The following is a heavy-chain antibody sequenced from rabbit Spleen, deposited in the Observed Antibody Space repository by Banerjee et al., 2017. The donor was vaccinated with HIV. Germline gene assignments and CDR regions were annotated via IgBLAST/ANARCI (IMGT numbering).Heavy chain of an antibody. V-gene: IGHV1S45*01. CDR3: ARDSGSSFSSYGMDL. CDR2: IYAGSSGST. CDR1: GFDFSSYYY. Sequence: QEQLVESGGGLVQPGGSLKLSCKASGFDFSSYYYMCWVCQALGKGLEWIACIYAGSSGSTYYASWAKGRFTISKTSSTTVTLQMTSLTAADTATYFCARDSGSSFSSYGMDLWGPGTLVTVS. D-gene: IGHD8-1*01. J-gene: IGHJ6*01.